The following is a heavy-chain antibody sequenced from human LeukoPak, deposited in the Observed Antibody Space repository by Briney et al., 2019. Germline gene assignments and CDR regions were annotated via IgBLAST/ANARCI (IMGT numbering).Heavy chain of an antibody. J-gene: IGHJ4*02. Sequence: PGGSLRLSCEASGFTLSTYAMSWVRQAPGKGLEWVSSIGSSSSYIYYADSVKGRFTISRDNAKNSLYLQINSLRADDTAVYYCARGASDDYWGQGTLVTVSS. V-gene: IGHV3-21*01. CDR1: GFTLSTYA. CDR2: IGSSSSYI. CDR3: ARGASDDY.